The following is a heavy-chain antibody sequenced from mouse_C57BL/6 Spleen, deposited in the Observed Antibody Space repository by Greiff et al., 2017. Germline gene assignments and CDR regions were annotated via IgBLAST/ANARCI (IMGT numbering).Heavy chain of an antibody. J-gene: IGHJ4*01. CDR1: GYSFTSYY. CDR2: IYPGSGNT. Sequence: VQLQESGPELVKPGASVKISCKASGYSFTSYYIHWVKQRPGQGLEWIGWIYPGSGNTKYNEKFKGKATLTADTSSSTAYMQLSSLTSEDSAVYYCARTEVLYSAMDYWGQGTSVTVSS. D-gene: IGHD2-12*01. CDR3: ARTEVLYSAMDY. V-gene: IGHV1-66*01.